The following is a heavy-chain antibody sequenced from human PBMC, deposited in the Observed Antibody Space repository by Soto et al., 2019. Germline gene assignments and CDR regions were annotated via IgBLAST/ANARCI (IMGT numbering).Heavy chain of an antibody. CDR3: AKGDHWNVDY. Sequence: GGSLRLSCAASGFTFSIYGMHWVRHAPGKGLEWVAVISYDGSNKYYADSVKGRFTISRDNSKNTLYLQMNSLRAEDTAVYYCAKGDHWNVDYWGQGTLVTVSS. J-gene: IGHJ4*02. CDR1: GFTFSIYG. V-gene: IGHV3-30*18. D-gene: IGHD1-1*01. CDR2: ISYDGSNK.